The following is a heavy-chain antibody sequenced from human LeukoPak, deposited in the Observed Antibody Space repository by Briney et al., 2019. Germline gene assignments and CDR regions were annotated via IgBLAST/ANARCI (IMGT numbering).Heavy chain of an antibody. CDR1: GFTFSSSW. V-gene: IGHV3-74*01. CDR2: IKTDGSTT. CDR3: ARGSPKRAVAGTFDY. Sequence: PGGSLRLSCAVSGFTFSSSWMHWVRQAPGKGLVWVSHIKTDGSTTAYADSVKGRFTISRDNAKNTLYLQMNSLRAEDTGVYYCARGSPKRAVAGTFDYWGQGTLVTVSS. J-gene: IGHJ4*02. D-gene: IGHD6-19*01.